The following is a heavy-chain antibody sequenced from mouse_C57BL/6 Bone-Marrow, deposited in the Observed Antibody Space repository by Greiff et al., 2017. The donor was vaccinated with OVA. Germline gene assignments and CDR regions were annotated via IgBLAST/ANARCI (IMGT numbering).Heavy chain of an antibody. D-gene: IGHD4-1*01. J-gene: IGHJ3*01. Sequence: VKLMESGPGLVQPSQSLSITCTVSGFSLTSYGVHWVRQSPGKGLEWLGVIWRGGSTDYNAAFMSRLSITKDNSKSQVFFKMNSLQADDTAIYYGAKGEKTGTAWFAYWGQGTLVTVSA. CDR1: GFSLTSYG. CDR3: AKGEKTGTAWFAY. CDR2: IWRGGST. V-gene: IGHV2-5*01.